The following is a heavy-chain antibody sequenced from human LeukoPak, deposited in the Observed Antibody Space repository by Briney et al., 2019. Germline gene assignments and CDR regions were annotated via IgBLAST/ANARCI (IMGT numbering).Heavy chain of an antibody. J-gene: IGHJ4*02. CDR3: ARTYRPYYYDSSGYYCYFDY. D-gene: IGHD3-22*01. Sequence: PSETLSLTCAVYGGSFSGYYWSWIRQPPGKGLEWIGEINHSGSTNYNPSLKSRVTISVDTSKNQFSLKLSSVTAADTAVYYCARTYRPYYYDSSGYYCYFDYWGQGTLVTVSS. CDR1: GGSFSGYY. CDR2: INHSGST. V-gene: IGHV4-34*01.